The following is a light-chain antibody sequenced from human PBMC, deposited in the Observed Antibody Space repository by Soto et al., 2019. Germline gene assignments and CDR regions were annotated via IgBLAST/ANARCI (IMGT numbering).Light chain of an antibody. V-gene: IGKV3-20*01. CDR2: DAS. J-gene: IGKJ4*01. Sequence: EFVLTLPSGTLSLFPGGRSTLSCRSSQTVINNYLPWYQQKPGQAPRLLIYDASSRATGIPDRFSGGGSGTDFTLTINRLKPEDFAVYYCQQFSSYPLTFARGTKVDNK. CDR3: QQFSSYPLT. CDR1: QTVINNY.